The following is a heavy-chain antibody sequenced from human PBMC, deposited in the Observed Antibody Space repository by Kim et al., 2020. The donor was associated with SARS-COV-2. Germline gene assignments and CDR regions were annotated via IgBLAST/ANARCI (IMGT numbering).Heavy chain of an antibody. V-gene: IGHV5-10-1*01. J-gene: IGHJ6*02. CDR2: IDPSDSYT. D-gene: IGHD2-2*02. CDR3: ASHCSSTSCYNYYYYGMDV. CDR1: GYSFTSYW. Sequence: GESLKISCKGSGYSFTSYWISWVRQMPGKGLEWMGRIDPSDSYTNYSPSFQGHVTISADKSISTAYLQWSSLKASDTAMYYCASHCSSTSCYNYYYYGMDVWGQGTTVTVSS.